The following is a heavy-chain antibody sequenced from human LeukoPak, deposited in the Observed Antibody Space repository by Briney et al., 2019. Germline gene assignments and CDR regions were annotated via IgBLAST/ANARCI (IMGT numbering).Heavy chain of an antibody. CDR1: GGTFSSYA. Sequence: SVKVSCKASGGTFSSYAISWVRQAPGQGLEWMGGIIPIFGTANYAQKFQGRVTITADESTSTAYMELSSLRSEDTAVYYCARDAPGRHYYDSSGYGIWGQGTMVTVSS. CDR2: IIPIFGTA. D-gene: IGHD3-22*01. CDR3: ARDAPGRHYYDSSGYGI. V-gene: IGHV1-69*13. J-gene: IGHJ3*02.